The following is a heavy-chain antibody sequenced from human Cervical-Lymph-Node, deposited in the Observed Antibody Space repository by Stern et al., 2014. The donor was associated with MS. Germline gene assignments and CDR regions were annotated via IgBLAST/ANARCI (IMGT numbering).Heavy chain of an antibody. CDR2: ISAYNGNT. CDR3: AREEDGDNWYFQH. D-gene: IGHD4-17*01. V-gene: IGHV1-18*01. CDR1: GYPFTNYG. Sequence: VQLVQSGAEVKKPGASVKVSCKASGYPFTNYGIPWVRQAPGQGLEWMGWISAYNGNTNYAQKLQGRVTMTTDTSTSTAYMELRTLRSDDTAVYYCAREEDGDNWYFQHWGQGTLVTVSS. J-gene: IGHJ1*01.